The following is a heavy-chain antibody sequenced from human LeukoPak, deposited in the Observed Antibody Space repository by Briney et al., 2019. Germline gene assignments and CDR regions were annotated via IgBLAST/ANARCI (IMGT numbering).Heavy chain of an antibody. CDR1: GFTFSSYA. D-gene: IGHD6-13*01. CDR2: ISYDGSNK. J-gene: IGHJ4*02. Sequence: PGRSLRLSCAASGFTFSSYAMHWVRQAPGKGLEWVAVISYDGSNKYYADSVKGRFTTSRDNSKNTLYLQMNSLRAEDTAVYYCARAVGIAAAPIDYWGQGTLVTVSS. CDR3: ARAVGIAAAPIDY. V-gene: IGHV3-30-3*01.